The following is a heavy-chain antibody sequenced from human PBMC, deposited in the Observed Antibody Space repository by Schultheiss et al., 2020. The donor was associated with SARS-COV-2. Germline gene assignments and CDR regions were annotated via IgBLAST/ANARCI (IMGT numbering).Heavy chain of an antibody. CDR3: TTDRGSGWYGYYFDY. CDR1: GFTFSDSA. CDR2: IRSRANSYAI. V-gene: IGHV3-73*01. Sequence: GGSLRLSCAASGFTFSDSAMHWVRQAYGKGLEWVGRIRSRANSYAITYAASVKGRFTISRDDSKNTLYLQMNSLKTEDTAVYYCTTDRGSGWYGYYFDYWGQGTLVTVSS. J-gene: IGHJ4*02. D-gene: IGHD6-19*01.